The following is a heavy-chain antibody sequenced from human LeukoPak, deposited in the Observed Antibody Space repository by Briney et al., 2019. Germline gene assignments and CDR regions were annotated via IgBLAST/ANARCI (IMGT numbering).Heavy chain of an antibody. CDR3: AREPSRVGATDWFDP. V-gene: IGHV1-18*01. J-gene: IGHJ5*02. D-gene: IGHD1-26*01. CDR1: GYTFTSYG. CDR2: ISAYNGNT. Sequence: GASVKVSCKASGYTFTSYGISWVRQAPGQGLEWMGWISAYNGNTNYAQKLQGRVTMTTDTSTSTAYMELRSPRSDDTAVYYCAREPSRVGATDWFDPWGQGTLVTVSS.